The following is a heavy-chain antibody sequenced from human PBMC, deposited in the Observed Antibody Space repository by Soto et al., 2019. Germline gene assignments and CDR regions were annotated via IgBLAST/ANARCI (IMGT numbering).Heavy chain of an antibody. CDR1: GVALSSNIHY. V-gene: IGHV4-39*01. J-gene: IGHJ3*02. CDR3: VRQPRMAPLILNTDGTDI. Sequence: QPHLQESGPGLVKPSETLSLTCNVSGVALSSNIHYWGWIRQSPGKGLEWIARIFYRGTTYQSPSLRSRVTISIDTSKNKFSMHLTSVTAADTSVYYCVRQPRMAPLILNTDGTDIWGPGTMVTVSS. D-gene: IGHD3-3*01. CDR2: IFYRGTT.